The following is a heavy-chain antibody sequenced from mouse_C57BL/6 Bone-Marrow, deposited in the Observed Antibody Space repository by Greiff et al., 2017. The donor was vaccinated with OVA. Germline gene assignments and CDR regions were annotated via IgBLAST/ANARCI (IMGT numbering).Heavy chain of an antibody. CDR1: GFTFSDYY. D-gene: IGHD1-1*01. J-gene: IGHJ3*01. CDR3: AHGSSSAWFAY. CDR2: ISNGGGST. Sequence: EVNLVESGGGLVQPGGSLKLSCAASGFTFSDYYMYWVRQTPEKRLEWVAYISNGGGSTYYPDTVKGRFTISRDNAKNTLYLQMSRLKSEDTAMYYCAHGSSSAWFAYWGQGTLVTVSA. V-gene: IGHV5-12*01.